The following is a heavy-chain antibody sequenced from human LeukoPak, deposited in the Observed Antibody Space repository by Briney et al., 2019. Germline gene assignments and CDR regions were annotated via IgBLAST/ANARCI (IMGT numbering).Heavy chain of an antibody. D-gene: IGHD3-22*01. CDR3: ARGGLFDYDSSVYSPFFAS. V-gene: IGHV3-33*01. CDR2: IWYDGSNK. J-gene: IGHJ4*02. CDR1: GFTFSSYG. Sequence: GRSLRLSCAASGFTFSSYGMHWVRQAPGKGLEWVAVIWYDGSNKYYADSVKGRFTISRDNSKNTLYLQMNSLRAEDTAVYYWARGGLFDYDSSVYSPFFASWGQGPLATAPS.